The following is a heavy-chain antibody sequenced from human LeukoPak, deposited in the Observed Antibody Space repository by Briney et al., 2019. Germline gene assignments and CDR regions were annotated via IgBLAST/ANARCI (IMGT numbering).Heavy chain of an antibody. V-gene: IGHV3-30*04. J-gene: IGHJ3*02. CDR2: ISYDGSNK. Sequence: PGRSLRLSCAASGFTSSSYAMHWVRQAPGKGLEWVAVISYDGSNKYYADSVKGRFTISRDNSKNTLYLQMNGLRAEDTAVYYCARDVRDAFDIWGQGTMVTVSS. CDR3: ARDVRDAFDI. CDR1: GFTSSSYA.